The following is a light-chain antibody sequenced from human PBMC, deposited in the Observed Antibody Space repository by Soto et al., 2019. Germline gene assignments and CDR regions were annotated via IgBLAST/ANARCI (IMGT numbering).Light chain of an antibody. CDR2: KAS. CDR1: QSMSGW. Sequence: DIQMTQSPSALSASVGDRVTITCRASQSMSGWVAWYQQKPGKAPKLLIYKASGLESGVPSRFSGSGSGTEFTLTITSLQPDDFATYYCLQDHDYQWTFGQGTKLEIK. V-gene: IGKV1-5*03. CDR3: LQDHDYQWT. J-gene: IGKJ2*02.